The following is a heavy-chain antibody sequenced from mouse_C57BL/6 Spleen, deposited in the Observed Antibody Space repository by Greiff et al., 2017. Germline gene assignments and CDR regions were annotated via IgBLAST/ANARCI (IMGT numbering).Heavy chain of an antibody. CDR3: ARGDDYDPYFDY. D-gene: IGHD2-4*01. V-gene: IGHV5-9*01. Sequence: EVQGVESGGGLVKPGGSLKLSCAASGFTFSSYTMSWVRQTPGKRLEWVATISGGGGNTYYPDSVKGRFTISSDNAKNTLYLQMSSLRSEDTALYYCARGDDYDPYFDYWGQGTTLTVSS. CDR2: ISGGGGNT. J-gene: IGHJ2*01. CDR1: GFTFSSYT.